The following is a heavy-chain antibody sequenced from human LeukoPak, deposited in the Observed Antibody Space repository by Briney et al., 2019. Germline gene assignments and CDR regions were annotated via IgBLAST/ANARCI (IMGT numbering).Heavy chain of an antibody. CDR3: AKDIQSIAARSGAFDI. V-gene: IGHV3-11*05. CDR2: ISSSGSST. CDR1: GFTFSDYY. D-gene: IGHD6-6*01. Sequence: PGGSLRLSCAASGFTFSDYYMSWIRQAPGKGLEWVSYISSSGSSTKYADSVEGRFTVSRDNAKNSLYLQMNSLRAEDTAVYYCAKDIQSIAARSGAFDIWGQGTMVTVSS. J-gene: IGHJ3*02.